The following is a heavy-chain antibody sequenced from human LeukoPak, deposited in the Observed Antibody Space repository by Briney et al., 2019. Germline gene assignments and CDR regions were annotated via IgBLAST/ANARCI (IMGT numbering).Heavy chain of an antibody. CDR3: ARVQSGYSYGPFDY. D-gene: IGHD5-18*01. V-gene: IGHV4-39*07. Sequence: SETLSLTCTVSGGSISSSSYYWGWVRQPPGKGPEWIGTIYYSGTTYYNPSLKSRVTVSVDTSKNQFSLKLSSVTAADTAVYYCARVQSGYSYGPFDYWGQGTLVTVSS. CDR1: GGSISSSSYY. J-gene: IGHJ4*02. CDR2: IYYSGTT.